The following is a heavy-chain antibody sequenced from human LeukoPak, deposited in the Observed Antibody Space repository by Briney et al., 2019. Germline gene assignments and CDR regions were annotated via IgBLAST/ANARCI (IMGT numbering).Heavy chain of an antibody. D-gene: IGHD6-13*01. Sequence: PGGSLRLSCAASGFTFSSYAMSWVRQAPGKGLEWVSAISGSGGSTYYADSVKGRFTISRDNTKNTPYLQMNSLRAEDTAVYYCAKGLRQLAHFDYWGQGTLVTVSS. CDR1: GFTFSSYA. V-gene: IGHV3-23*01. CDR2: ISGSGGST. J-gene: IGHJ4*02. CDR3: AKGLRQLAHFDY.